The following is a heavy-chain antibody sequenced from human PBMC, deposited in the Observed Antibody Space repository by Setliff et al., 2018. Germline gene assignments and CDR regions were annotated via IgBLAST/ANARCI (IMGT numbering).Heavy chain of an antibody. CDR2: IFYSGST. Sequence: PSETLSLTCTVSGGSMSNYYWSWIRQPPGRGMEWIGYIFYSGSTSYIPSLKSRVSISIDTSKNQFSLKLDSVTAADTALYYCARSPSSGAYWNPRPFYSDYWARGTLVTVSS. CDR3: ARSPSSGAYWNPRPFYSDY. J-gene: IGHJ4*02. CDR1: GGSMSNYY. D-gene: IGHD1-26*01. V-gene: IGHV4-59*08.